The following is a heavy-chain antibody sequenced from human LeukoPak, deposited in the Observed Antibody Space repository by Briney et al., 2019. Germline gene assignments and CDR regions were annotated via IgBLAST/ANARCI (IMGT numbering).Heavy chain of an antibody. CDR2: FDPDDGET. Sequence: ASVKVSCKASGGTFSSYAISWVRQAPGKGLEWMGGFDPDDGETIYAQKFQGRVTMTEDTSTDTAYMELSSLRSEDTAVYYCATDAAKNGFDIWGQGTMVTVSS. CDR1: GGTFSSYA. J-gene: IGHJ3*02. CDR3: ATDAAKNGFDI. V-gene: IGHV1-24*01.